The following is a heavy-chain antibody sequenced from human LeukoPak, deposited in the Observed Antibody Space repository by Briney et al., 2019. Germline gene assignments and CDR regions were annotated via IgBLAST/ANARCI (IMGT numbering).Heavy chain of an antibody. D-gene: IGHD6-6*01. CDR3: ARDREGYSSSRGYFDY. CDR2: ISSITSSYI. V-gene: IGHV3-21*01. J-gene: IGHJ4*02. Sequence: GGSLRLSCAASGFTFITYSMTWVRQAPGKGLEWVSSISSITSSYIHYADSVKGRFTISRDNVKNSLYLQMNSLRAEDTAVYYCARDREGYSSSRGYFDYWGQGTLVTVSS. CDR1: GFTFITYS.